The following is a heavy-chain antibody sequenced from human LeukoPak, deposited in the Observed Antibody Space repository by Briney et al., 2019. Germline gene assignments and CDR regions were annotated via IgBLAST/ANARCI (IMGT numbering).Heavy chain of an antibody. CDR1: GFTFSSYS. J-gene: IGHJ4*02. CDR3: ARGYSSSWYPLHFDY. V-gene: IGHV3-21*01. CDR2: ISSSSSYI. Sequence: GGSLRLSCAASGFTFSSYSMNWVRQAPGKGLEWVSSISSSSSYIYYADSVKGRFTISRDSAKNSLYLQMNSLRAEDTAVYYCARGYSSSWYPLHFDYWGQGTLVTVSS. D-gene: IGHD6-13*01.